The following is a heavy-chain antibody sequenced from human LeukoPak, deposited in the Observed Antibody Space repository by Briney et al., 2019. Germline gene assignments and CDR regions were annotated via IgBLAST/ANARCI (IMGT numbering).Heavy chain of an antibody. CDR3: AKAGIVVVVAAYFDY. V-gene: IGHV3-23*01. J-gene: IGHJ4*02. CDR2: ISGSGGST. D-gene: IGHD2-15*01. Sequence: GGSLRLSCAASGFTFSSYAMSWVRQAPGKGLEWVSAISGSGGSTYYADSVKGRFTISRDNSKNTLYLQMNSLRAEDTAVYYCAKAGIVVVVAAYFDYWGQGTLVTVSS. CDR1: GFTFSSYA.